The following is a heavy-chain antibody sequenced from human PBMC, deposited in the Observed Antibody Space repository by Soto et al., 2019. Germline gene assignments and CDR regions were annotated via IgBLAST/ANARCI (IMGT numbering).Heavy chain of an antibody. CDR1: GYTFTSYA. Sequence: GASVKVSCKASGYTFTSYAMHWVRQAPGQRLEWMGWINAGNGNTKYSQKFQGRVTITRDTSASTAYMELSSLRSEDTAVYYCARDFSGSRPYNWFDPWGQGTLVTVSS. V-gene: IGHV1-3*01. CDR2: INAGNGNT. D-gene: IGHD1-26*01. CDR3: ARDFSGSRPYNWFDP. J-gene: IGHJ5*02.